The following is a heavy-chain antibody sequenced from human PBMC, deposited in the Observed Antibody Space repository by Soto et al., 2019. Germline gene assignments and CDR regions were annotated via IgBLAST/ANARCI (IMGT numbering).Heavy chain of an antibody. V-gene: IGHV4-59*01. CDR1: GGSMTSYY. CDR2: IYYTGST. J-gene: IGHJ4*02. CDR3: ARDRDYYDSSGLLY. Sequence: SETLSLTCTVSGGSMTSYYWSWIRQPPGNGLEWIGYIYYTGSTNYKPSLKSRVTISLDTSKNQFSLKLSSVTAADTAVYYCARDRDYYDSSGLLYWRQGTLVTVSS. D-gene: IGHD3-22*01.